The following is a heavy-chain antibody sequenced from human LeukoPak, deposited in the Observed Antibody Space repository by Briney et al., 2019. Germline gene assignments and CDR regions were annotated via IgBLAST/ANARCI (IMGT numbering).Heavy chain of an antibody. CDR2: INTNTGNP. V-gene: IGHV7-4-1*02. D-gene: IGHD3-22*01. CDR1: GYSFTSYA. CDR3: ARAPGYYYDSSGYFALWVGAFDI. Sequence: GESLKISCKGSGYSFTSYAMNWVRQAPGQGLEWMGWINTNTGNPTYDQGFTGRFVFSLDTSVSTAYLQLSSLKAEDTAVYYCARAPGYYYDSSGYFALWVGAFDIWGQGTMVTVSS. J-gene: IGHJ3*02.